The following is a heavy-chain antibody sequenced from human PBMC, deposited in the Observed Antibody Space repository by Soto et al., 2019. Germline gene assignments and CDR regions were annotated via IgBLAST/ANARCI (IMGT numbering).Heavy chain of an antibody. D-gene: IGHD2-21*01. V-gene: IGHV4-59*12. CDR2: LYNAGST. J-gene: IGHJ5*02. Sequence: PSETLSLTCTVSGGSISRYYWSWIRQPPGKGLEWIGYLYNAGSTIYNPSLKSRVTISVDMSQNQFSLKLSSVTAADTAVYYCARIPSPWGQGTLVTVSS. CDR3: ARIPSP. CDR1: GGSISRYY.